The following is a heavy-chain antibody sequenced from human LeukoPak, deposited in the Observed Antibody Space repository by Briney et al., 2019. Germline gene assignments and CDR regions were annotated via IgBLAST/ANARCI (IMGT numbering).Heavy chain of an antibody. V-gene: IGHV3-11*04. CDR1: GFTFSDYY. CDR3: ARDLHPKYCSGGSCYSAFDP. D-gene: IGHD2-15*01. Sequence: PGGSLRLSCAASGFTFSDYYMSWIRQAPGKGLEWVSYISSSGSTIYYADSVKGRFTISRDNAKNSLYLQMNSLRAEDTAVYYCARDLHPKYCSGGSCYSAFDPWGQGTLVTVSS. J-gene: IGHJ5*02. CDR2: ISSSGSTI.